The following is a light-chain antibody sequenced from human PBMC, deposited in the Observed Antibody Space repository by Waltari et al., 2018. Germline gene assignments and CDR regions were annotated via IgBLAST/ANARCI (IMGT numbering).Light chain of an antibody. CDR2: GAS. J-gene: IGKJ3*01. Sequence: EIVMTQSPATLSVSPGDRATLSCRASQSVRTNLAWFQQKPSQPPRLLISGASTRATGIPARFSGSGSGTEFTLTITGLQSEDFAFYYCHEYDYWPPGTFGPGTKVEIK. CDR1: QSVRTN. V-gene: IGKV3-15*01. CDR3: HEYDYWPPGT.